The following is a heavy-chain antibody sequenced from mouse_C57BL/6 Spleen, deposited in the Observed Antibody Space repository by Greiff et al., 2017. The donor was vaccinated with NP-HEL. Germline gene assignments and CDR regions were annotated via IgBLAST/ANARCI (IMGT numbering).Heavy chain of an antibody. J-gene: IGHJ4*01. CDR3: ARDHYYGSLYAMDY. Sequence: VQLQQSGPELVKPGASVKISCKASGYSFTGYYMNWVKQSPEKSLEWIGEINPSTGGTTYNQKFKAKATLTVDKSSSTAYMQLKSLTSEDSAVYYCARDHYYGSLYAMDYWGQGTSVTVSS. CDR2: INPSTGGT. D-gene: IGHD1-1*01. CDR1: GYSFTGYY. V-gene: IGHV1-42*01.